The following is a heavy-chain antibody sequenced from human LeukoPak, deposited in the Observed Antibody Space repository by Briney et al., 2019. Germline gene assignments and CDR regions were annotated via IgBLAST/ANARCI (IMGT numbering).Heavy chain of an antibody. J-gene: IGHJ4*02. CDR1: AFTFSSYA. V-gene: IGHV3-23*01. CDR3: AILPGYSSGWYEVNY. Sequence: GGSLRLSCAASAFTFSSYAMSWVRQAPGKGLEWVSGLSGSGGSTYYADSVKGRFTISRDNSRNTLYLQMNSPRAEDTAGYYCAILPGYSSGWYEVNYWGQGTLVTVSS. CDR2: LSGSGGST. D-gene: IGHD6-13*01.